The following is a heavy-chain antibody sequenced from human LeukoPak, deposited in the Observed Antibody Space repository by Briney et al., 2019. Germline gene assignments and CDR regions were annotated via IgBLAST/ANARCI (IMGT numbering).Heavy chain of an antibody. V-gene: IGHV1-2*02. D-gene: IGHD3-22*01. CDR1: GYTFTSYD. J-gene: IGHJ5*02. CDR3: ARPSFNYDSRDGFDP. Sequence: ASVKVSCKASGYTFTSYDINWVRQATGQGLEWMGWINPNSGGTNYAQKFQGRVTMTRDTSISTAYMELSRLRSDDTAVYYCARPSFNYDSRDGFDPWGQGTLVTVSS. CDR2: INPNSGGT.